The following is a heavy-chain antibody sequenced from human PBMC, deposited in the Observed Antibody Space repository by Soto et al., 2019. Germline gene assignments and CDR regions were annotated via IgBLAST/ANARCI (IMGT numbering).Heavy chain of an antibody. CDR2: IYYSGST. CDR1: GGSISSYY. Sequence: SETLSLTCTVSGGSISSYYWSWIRQPPGKGLEWIGYIYYSGSTNYNPSPKSRVTISVDTSKNQFSLKLSSVTAADTAVYYCARVYSSSWYYYYYGMDVWGQGTTVTVSS. V-gene: IGHV4-59*01. CDR3: ARVYSSSWYYYYYGMDV. D-gene: IGHD6-13*01. J-gene: IGHJ6*02.